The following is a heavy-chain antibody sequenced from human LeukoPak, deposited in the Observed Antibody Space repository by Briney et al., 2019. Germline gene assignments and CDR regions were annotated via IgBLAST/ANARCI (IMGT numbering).Heavy chain of an antibody. D-gene: IGHD3-3*01. CDR2: IYYSGST. CDR1: GGSISSYY. J-gene: IGHJ4*02. CDR3: ARTYYDFWSGHRYYFDY. V-gene: IGHV4-59*01. Sequence: SETLSLTCTVSGGSISSYYWSWIRQPPGKGLEWIGYIYYSGSTNYNPSLKSRVTISVDMSKNQFPLRLSSVTAADTAVYYCARTYYDFWSGHRYYFDYWGQGTLVTVSS.